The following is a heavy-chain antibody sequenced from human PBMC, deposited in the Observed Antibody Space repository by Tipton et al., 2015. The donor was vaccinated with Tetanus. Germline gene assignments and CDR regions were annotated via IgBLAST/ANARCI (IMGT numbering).Heavy chain of an antibody. J-gene: IGHJ3*01. CDR3: ARLVSNAFDV. Sequence: SLRLSCVASGFVFSSYTMNWVRQAPGKGLEWVASISSTSSYIYYADSVKGRFTISRDNAKNSLYLQMNSLRSEDTGIYYCARLVSNAFDVWGQGTVVTVSS. D-gene: IGHD2-8*02. CDR1: GFVFSSYT. V-gene: IGHV3-21*04. CDR2: ISSTSSYI.